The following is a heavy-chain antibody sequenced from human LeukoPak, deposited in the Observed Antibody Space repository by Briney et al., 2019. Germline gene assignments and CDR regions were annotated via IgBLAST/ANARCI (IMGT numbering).Heavy chain of an antibody. V-gene: IGHV4-30-2*01. CDR1: GFTFNSYA. J-gene: IGHJ3*02. D-gene: IGHD4-17*01. Sequence: LRLSCAASGFTFNSYAMSWIRQPPGKGLEWIGYIYHSGSTYYNPSLKSRVTISVDRSKNQFSLKLSSVTAADTAVYYCARVEGGLRQYAFDIWGQGTMVTVSS. CDR2: IYHSGST. CDR3: ARVEGGLRQYAFDI.